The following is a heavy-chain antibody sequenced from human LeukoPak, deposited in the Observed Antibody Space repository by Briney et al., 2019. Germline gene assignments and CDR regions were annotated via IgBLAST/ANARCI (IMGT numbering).Heavy chain of an antibody. CDR3: ARLRGPANTFSSYYYGVDV. J-gene: IGHJ6*04. CDR1: GFTFTSYW. D-gene: IGHD2-2*01. CDR2: VYPGDSDT. V-gene: IGHV5-51*01. Sequence: GESLTISCKVSGFTFTSYWIAWVRQMPGKGLEWMGIVYPGDSDTRYSPSFQGQVTMSADKSISTAYLQWSSLKASDTAMYYCARLRGPANTFSSYYYGVDVWGKGTTVTVSS.